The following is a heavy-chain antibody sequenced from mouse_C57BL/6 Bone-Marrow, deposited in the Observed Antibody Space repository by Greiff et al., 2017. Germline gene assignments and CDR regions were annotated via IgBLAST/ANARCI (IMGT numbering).Heavy chain of an antibody. CDR2: IYPGSGST. D-gene: IGHD1-1*01. J-gene: IGHJ2*01. Sequence: QVQLQQPGAELVKPGASVKMSCTASGYTFTSYWITWVKQRPGQGLEWIGDIYPGSGSTNYNEKFKSKATLTVDTSSCTAYMQLSSLTSEDSAVYYYSRVANTTLEGYDIDYWGQGTTLTVSS. CDR1: GYTFTSYW. V-gene: IGHV1-55*01. CDR3: SRVANTTLEGYDIDY.